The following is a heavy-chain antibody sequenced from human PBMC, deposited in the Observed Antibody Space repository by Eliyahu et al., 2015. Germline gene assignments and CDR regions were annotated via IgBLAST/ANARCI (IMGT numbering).Heavy chain of an antibody. V-gene: IGHV4-34*01. Sequence: QVQLQQWGAGLLKPSETLSLTCXVYGGSXXGYYWSWIRQPPGKGLEWIGXINXSGXTNYNPSLKSRVTXSVDTSKNQFSLKLSSVTAADTAVYYCARVPRPGFRGLDRDYWGQGTLVTVSS. CDR2: INXSGXT. D-gene: IGHD5-12*01. CDR1: GGSXXGYY. J-gene: IGHJ4*02. CDR3: ARVPRPGFRGLDRDY.